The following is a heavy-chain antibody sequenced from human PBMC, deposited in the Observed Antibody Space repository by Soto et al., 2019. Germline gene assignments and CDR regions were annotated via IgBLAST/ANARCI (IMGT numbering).Heavy chain of an antibody. J-gene: IGHJ4*02. CDR1: GFTFSSYG. CDR2: IWYDGNNK. Sequence: PGGSLRLSCAASGFTFSSYGMHGVRQAPGKGLEWVAVIWYDGNNKYYADSVKGRFTISRDNSKNTLSLQMNSLRAEDTAVYYCAREVVPATIYFDYWGQGTLVTVSS. V-gene: IGHV3-33*01. D-gene: IGHD2-15*01. CDR3: AREVVPATIYFDY.